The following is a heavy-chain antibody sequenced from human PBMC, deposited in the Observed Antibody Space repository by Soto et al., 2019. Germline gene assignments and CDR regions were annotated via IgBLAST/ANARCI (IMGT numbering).Heavy chain of an antibody. CDR1: GGSISSSSYY. Sequence: SETLSLTCTVSGGSISSSSYYWGWIRQPPGKGLEWIGSIYYSGSTYYNPSLKSRVTISVDTSKNQFSLKLSSVTAADTAVYYCATPRVDGYNSVISFDYWGQGTLVTVSS. D-gene: IGHD5-12*01. V-gene: IGHV4-39*01. CDR3: ATPRVDGYNSVISFDY. J-gene: IGHJ4*02. CDR2: IYYSGST.